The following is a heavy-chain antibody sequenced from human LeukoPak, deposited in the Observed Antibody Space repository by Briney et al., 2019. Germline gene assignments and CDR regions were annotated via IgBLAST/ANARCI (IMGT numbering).Heavy chain of an antibody. V-gene: IGHV3-23*01. CDR3: ARDSDSGYGPFAS. Sequence: GGSLRLSCAASGFTFSSYWMSWVRQAPGKGLEWVSAISGSGGSTYYADSVKGRFTISRDNSKNTVYLHMNSLRAEDTAVYCCARDSDSGYGPFASWGQGTLVTVSS. D-gene: IGHD5-12*01. CDR1: GFTFSSYW. CDR2: ISGSGGST. J-gene: IGHJ4*02.